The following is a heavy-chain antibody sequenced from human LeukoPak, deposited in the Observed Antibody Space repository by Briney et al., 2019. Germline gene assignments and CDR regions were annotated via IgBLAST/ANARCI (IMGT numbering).Heavy chain of an antibody. J-gene: IGHJ4*02. D-gene: IGHD3-22*01. V-gene: IGHV1-46*01. CDR3: ARDVYYDSSGYYGLVDY. CDR1: GYTFTSYY. Sequence: ASVTVSCKASGYTFTSYYMHWVRQAPGQGLEWMGIINPSGGSTSYAQKFQGRVTMTRDTSTSTVYMELSSLRSEDTAVYYCARDVYYDSSGYYGLVDYWGQGTLVTVSS. CDR2: INPSGGST.